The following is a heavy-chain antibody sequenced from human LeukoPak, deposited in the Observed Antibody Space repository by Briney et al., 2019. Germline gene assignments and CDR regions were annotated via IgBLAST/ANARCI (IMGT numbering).Heavy chain of an antibody. J-gene: IGHJ4*02. CDR2: IRSEAYGGTT. Sequence: GGSLRLSCTTSGFAFGDYAMSWVRQAPGKGLEWVGFIRSEAYGGTTEYAASVRDRFTISRDDSKSIAYLQMNSLKIEDTAVYYCSRAQGNFYGSGSYIYWGQGTLVTVSS. CDR3: SRAQGNFYGSGSYIY. D-gene: IGHD3-10*01. CDR1: GFAFGDYA. V-gene: IGHV3-49*04.